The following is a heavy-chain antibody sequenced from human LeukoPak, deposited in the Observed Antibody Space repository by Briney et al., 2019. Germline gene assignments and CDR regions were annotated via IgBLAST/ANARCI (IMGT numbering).Heavy chain of an antibody. CDR2: INYSGST. V-gene: IGHV4-39*01. D-gene: IGHD3-22*01. Sequence: PSETLSLTCTVSGDSISSSGYYWAWIRQPPGKGLEWIGRINYSGSTYYNPSLKSRVTISVDTSKNQFSLKLSSVTAADTAVYYCARPQFSNYYDSSGYPKGYAFDIWGQGTMVTVSS. J-gene: IGHJ3*02. CDR1: GDSISSSGYY. CDR3: ARPQFSNYYDSSGYPKGYAFDI.